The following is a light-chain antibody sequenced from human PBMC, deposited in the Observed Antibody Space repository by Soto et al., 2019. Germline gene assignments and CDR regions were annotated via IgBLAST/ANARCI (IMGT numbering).Light chain of an antibody. V-gene: IGKV3-15*01. CDR2: AAS. CDR1: QSVSSN. Sequence: EIVMTQSPATLSVSPGERATLSCRASQSVSSNLAWYQQKRGQAPRLLIYAASTRATGIPARFSGTGSGTEFTLTISSLQSEDFAVYYCQQYNNWPPWTFSQGTKVEIK. CDR3: QQYNNWPPWT. J-gene: IGKJ1*01.